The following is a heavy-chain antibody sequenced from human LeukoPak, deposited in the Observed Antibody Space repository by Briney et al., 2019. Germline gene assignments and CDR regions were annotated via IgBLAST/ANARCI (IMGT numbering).Heavy chain of an antibody. J-gene: IGHJ6*02. D-gene: IGHD2/OR15-2a*01. V-gene: IGHV3-23*01. CDR3: AKYYTNYYYNGMDV. CDR2: ISDSAGFT. CDR1: GFTFSSYN. Sequence: PGGSLRLSCAASGFTFSSYNMNWVRQAPGKGLEWVSTISDSAGFTYHADSVRGRFTISRDNSKNTLYLQMNSLRAEDTAVYYCAKYYTNYYYNGMDVWGQGTTVTVSS.